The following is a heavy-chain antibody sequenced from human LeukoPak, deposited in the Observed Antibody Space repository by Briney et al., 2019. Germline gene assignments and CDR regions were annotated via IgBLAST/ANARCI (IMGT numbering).Heavy chain of an antibody. CDR3: ARDPMTTVTTDYFYYYMDV. CDR2: ISSSGSTI. D-gene: IGHD4-17*01. V-gene: IGHV3-11*04. J-gene: IGHJ6*03. Sequence: GGSLRLSCAASGFTFSDYYMSWIRQAPGKGLEWVSYISSSGSTIYYADSVKGRFTISRDNSKNTLYLQMGSLRAEDMAVYYCARDPMTTVTTDYFYYYMDVWGKGTTVTVSS. CDR1: GFTFSDYY.